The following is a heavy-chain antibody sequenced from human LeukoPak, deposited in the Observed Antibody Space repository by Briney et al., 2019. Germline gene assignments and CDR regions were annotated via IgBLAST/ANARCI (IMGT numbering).Heavy chain of an antibody. J-gene: IGHJ4*02. CDR3: AKADYGDYAFDY. CDR1: GFTFTNYA. Sequence: GGSLRLSCAASGFTFTNYAMSWVRQAPGKGLEWVSAITYSGADTYYADSAKGRFTISRDSSKSTLYLQMSSLRADDTAVYYCAKADYGDYAFDYWGQGTLVTVSS. V-gene: IGHV3-23*01. CDR2: ITYSGADT. D-gene: IGHD4-17*01.